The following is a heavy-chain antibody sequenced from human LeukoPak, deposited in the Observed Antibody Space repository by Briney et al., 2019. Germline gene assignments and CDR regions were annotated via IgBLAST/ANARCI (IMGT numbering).Heavy chain of an antibody. V-gene: IGHV3-30*03. CDR3: AAQVTMVRGGFDY. D-gene: IGHD3-10*01. J-gene: IGHJ4*02. Sequence: GGSLRLSCAASGFTFSSYGMHWVRQAPGKGLEWVAVISYDGSNKYYADSVKGRFTISRDNSKNTLYMQMNSLRAEDTAVYYCAAQVTMVRGGFDYWGQGTLVTVSS. CDR2: ISYDGSNK. CDR1: GFTFSSYG.